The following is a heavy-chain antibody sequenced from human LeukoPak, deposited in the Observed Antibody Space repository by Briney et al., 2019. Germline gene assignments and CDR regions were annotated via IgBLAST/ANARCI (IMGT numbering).Heavy chain of an antibody. J-gene: IGHJ5*02. CDR3: ARVPNCSSTSCYKTFDP. D-gene: IGHD2-2*02. CDR2: IYGGGST. CDR1: GFTVSNNY. V-gene: IGHV3-53*01. Sequence: GVSLRLSCAASGFTVSNNYMSWVRQAPGKGLEWVSIIYGGGSTYYADSVKGRFTISRDNSKNALYLQMNSLRAEDTAVYYCARVPNCSSTSCYKTFDPWGQGTLVTVSS.